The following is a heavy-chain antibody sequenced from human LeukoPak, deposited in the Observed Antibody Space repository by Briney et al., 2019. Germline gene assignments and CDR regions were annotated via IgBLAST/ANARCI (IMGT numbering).Heavy chain of an antibody. CDR1: GFTFSSYD. J-gene: IGHJ6*03. D-gene: IGHD2-2*01. CDR3: AKRGNPAVGHHYLDV. CDR2: ITLSGANT. V-gene: IGHV3-23*01. Sequence: GGSLRLSCAASGFTFSSYDMSWVRQGQGQGLEWVSSITLSGANTFYADSVMGRFTISRDNSKNTLYLQMNSLSAEDTAVYYCAKRGNPAVGHHYLDVWGEGTPVSVSS.